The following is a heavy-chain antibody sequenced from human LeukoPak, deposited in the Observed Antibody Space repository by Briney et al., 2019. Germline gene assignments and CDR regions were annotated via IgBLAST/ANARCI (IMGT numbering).Heavy chain of an antibody. V-gene: IGHV4-34*01. J-gene: IGHJ6*03. Sequence: SETLSHTCAVYGGSFSGYYWSWIRQSPGKGLEWIGEINHSGSTKYNPSLKSRVTISVDTSKNQFSLKLSSVTAADTAVYYCARGRVTMVRGAHGTQGYYMDVWGKGTTVTVSS. CDR1: GGSFSGYY. CDR3: ARGRVTMVRGAHGTQGYYMDV. CDR2: INHSGST. D-gene: IGHD3-10*01.